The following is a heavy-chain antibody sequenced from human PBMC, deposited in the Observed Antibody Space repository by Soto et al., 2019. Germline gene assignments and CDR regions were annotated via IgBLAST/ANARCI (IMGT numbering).Heavy chain of an antibody. CDR3: XXXXXXXXXXXXXX. CDR2: INADSGDT. Sequence: QAHLVQSGAEVRKPGASVKVSCQXXXXXXXXXXXXXXXXXXGXGLEWMGWINADSGDTTYAEDFRGRVTFTRDTSTSTFHMELXXXXXXXXXXXXXXXXXXXXXXXXXXXWGQGTLITVSS. CDR1: XXXXXXXX. J-gene: IGHJ1*01. V-gene: IGHV1-2*02.